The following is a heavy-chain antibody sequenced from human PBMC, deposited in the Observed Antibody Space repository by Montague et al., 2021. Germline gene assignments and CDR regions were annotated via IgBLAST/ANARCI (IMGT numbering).Heavy chain of an antibody. CDR1: GFVFRLSW. V-gene: IGHV3-15*01. Sequence: SLRLSCTASGFVFRLSWMNWVRQTPGEGLEWVGRIKGKSDGGTTHYAAPVKGRFTISRDDSTNTLFLQMNSLKIEDTAVYFCTTDLGGYYDSSGYYFDNWGQGTLVTVSS. D-gene: IGHD3-22*01. CDR2: IKGKSDGGTT. J-gene: IGHJ5*02. CDR3: TTDLGGYYDSSGYYFDN.